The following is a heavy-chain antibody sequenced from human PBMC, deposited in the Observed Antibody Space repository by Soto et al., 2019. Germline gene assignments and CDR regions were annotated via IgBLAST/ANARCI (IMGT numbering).Heavy chain of an antibody. Sequence: SETLSLTCTVSGGSISSSSYYWGWIRQPPGKGLEWIGSIYYSGSTYYNPSLKSRVTISVDTSKNQFSLKLSSVTAADTAVYYCARHVAGGSGWYMYVDYWGQGTLVTVSS. J-gene: IGHJ4*02. CDR3: ARHVAGGSGWYMYVDY. CDR1: GGSISSSSYY. V-gene: IGHV4-39*01. CDR2: IYYSGST. D-gene: IGHD6-19*01.